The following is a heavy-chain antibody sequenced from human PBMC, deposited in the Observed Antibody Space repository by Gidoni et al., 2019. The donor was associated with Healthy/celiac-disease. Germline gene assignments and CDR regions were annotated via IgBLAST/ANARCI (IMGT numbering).Heavy chain of an antibody. Sequence: QVKLVQSGAEGKKPGSSVKVSCKASGGTISSYAISWVRQAPGQGLEWMGRIIPILGIANYAQKFQGRVTITADKSTSTAYMELSSLRSEDTAVYYCARGYPGYCSSTSCYIFDYWGQGTLVTVSS. V-gene: IGHV1-69*04. CDR3: ARGYPGYCSSTSCYIFDY. CDR1: GGTISSYA. J-gene: IGHJ4*02. CDR2: IIPILGIA. D-gene: IGHD2-2*02.